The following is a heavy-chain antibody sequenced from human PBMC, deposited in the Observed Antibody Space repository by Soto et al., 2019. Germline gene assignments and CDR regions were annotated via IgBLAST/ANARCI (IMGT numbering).Heavy chain of an antibody. V-gene: IGHV1-69*13. CDR2: IIPIFGTA. D-gene: IGHD3-10*01. J-gene: IGHJ4*02. CDR3: ERGSKDSYPGSRIFDF. CDR1: GGTFSSYA. Sequence: ASVKVSCKASGGTFSSYAISWVRQAPGQGLEWMGGIIPIFGTANYAQKFQGRVTITADESTSTAYMELSSLRSEDTAVYCCERGSKDSYPGSRIFDFWGRGTLVTVSS.